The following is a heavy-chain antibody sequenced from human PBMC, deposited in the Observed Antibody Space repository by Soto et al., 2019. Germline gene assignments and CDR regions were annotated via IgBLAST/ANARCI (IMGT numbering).Heavy chain of an antibody. CDR2: IYYSGST. CDR3: ARGGGFGYDFWIGHYNFEY. V-gene: IGHV4-59*01. Sequence: KTSETLSLTCTVSGGSISSYYWSWIRQPPGKGLEWIGYIYYSGSTNYNPSLKSRVTISVDTSKNQFSLKLSSVTAADTAVYYCARGGGFGYDFWIGHYNFEYWGQGTLVTVSS. J-gene: IGHJ4*02. CDR1: GGSISSYY. D-gene: IGHD3-3*01.